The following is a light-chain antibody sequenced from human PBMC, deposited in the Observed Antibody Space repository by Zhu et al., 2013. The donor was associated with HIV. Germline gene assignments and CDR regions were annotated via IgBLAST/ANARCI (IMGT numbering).Light chain of an antibody. CDR1: QTVNIN. Sequence: ERVMTQSPAALSVSPGERATLSCRASQTVNINLAWYQQRPGQAPRLLIYGASNRATGIPDRFSGSASGTDFTLTISRLEPEDFAVYFCQQYGNAPTFGQGTKVEIK. CDR3: QQYGNAPT. CDR2: GAS. V-gene: IGKV3D-15*01. J-gene: IGKJ1*01.